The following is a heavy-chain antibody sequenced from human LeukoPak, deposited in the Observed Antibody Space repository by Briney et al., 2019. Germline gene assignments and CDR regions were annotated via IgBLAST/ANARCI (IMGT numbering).Heavy chain of an antibody. CDR1: GYTFTSYG. CDR3: ARDPQSYYDFWSGYYLPLFDY. V-gene: IGHV1-18*01. J-gene: IGHJ4*02. D-gene: IGHD3-3*01. CDR2: ISAYNGNT. Sequence: ASVKVSCKASGYTFTSYGISWVRQAPGQGLEWMGWISAYNGNTNYAQKLQGRVTMTTDTSTSTAYMELRSLRSDDTAVYYCARDPQSYYDFWSGYYLPLFDYWGQGTLVTVSS.